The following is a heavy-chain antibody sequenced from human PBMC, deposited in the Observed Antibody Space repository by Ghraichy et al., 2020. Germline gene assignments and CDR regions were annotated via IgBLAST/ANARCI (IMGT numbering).Heavy chain of an antibody. V-gene: IGHV3-21*01. CDR3: AREGAGGATDY. CDR1: GFTFSSYS. D-gene: IGHD1-26*01. Sequence: GESLNISCAASGFTFSSYSMNWVRQAPGKGLEWVSSISSSSSYIYYADSVKGRFTISRDNAKNSLYLQMNSLRAEDTAVYYCAREGAGGATDYWGQGTLVTVPS. J-gene: IGHJ4*02. CDR2: ISSSSSYI.